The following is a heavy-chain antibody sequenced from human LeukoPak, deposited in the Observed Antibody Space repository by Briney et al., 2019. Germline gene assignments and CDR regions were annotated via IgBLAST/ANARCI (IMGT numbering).Heavy chain of an antibody. CDR1: GFAFSNYS. V-gene: IGHV3-30*02. J-gene: IGHJ4*02. CDR2: VRYDGSNE. D-gene: IGHD5-12*01. Sequence: GGSLRLSCPTSGFAFSNYSMHWVRQAPGTGLEWVAFVRYDGSNEYYADSVKGRFTVSRDNSRNTLYLQMNSLTSEDTGVYSCAKDSNSGYVSVGPDFWGLGTLVTVSS. CDR3: AKDSNSGYVSVGPDF.